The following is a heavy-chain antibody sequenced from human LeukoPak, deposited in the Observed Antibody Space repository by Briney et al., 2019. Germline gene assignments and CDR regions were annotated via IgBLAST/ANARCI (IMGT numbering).Heavy chain of an antibody. D-gene: IGHD3-22*01. CDR1: GFTFSSYG. Sequence: GGSLRLSCAASGFTFSSYGMHWVRQAPGKGLEWVAVIWCDGSNKYYADSVKGRFTISRDNSKNTLYLQMNSLRAEDTAVYYCARGYYDSSGYIPDAFDIWGQGTMVTVSS. J-gene: IGHJ3*02. V-gene: IGHV3-33*01. CDR2: IWCDGSNK. CDR3: ARGYYDSSGYIPDAFDI.